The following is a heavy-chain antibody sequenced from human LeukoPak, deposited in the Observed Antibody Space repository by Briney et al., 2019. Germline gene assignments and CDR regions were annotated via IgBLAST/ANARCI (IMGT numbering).Heavy chain of an antibody. V-gene: IGHV3-53*01. CDR2: IYSGGSA. D-gene: IGHD3-10*01. CDR1: GFTVSSSY. J-gene: IGHJ6*02. CDR3: ARGQSYYYGSGSSRYYYYGMDV. Sequence: GGSLRLFCAASGFTVSSSYMSWVRQAPGKGLEWVSVIYSGGSAYYADSVKGRFTISRDNSKNTLYLQMNSLRAEDTAVYYCARGQSYYYGSGSSRYYYYGMDVWGQGTTVTVSS.